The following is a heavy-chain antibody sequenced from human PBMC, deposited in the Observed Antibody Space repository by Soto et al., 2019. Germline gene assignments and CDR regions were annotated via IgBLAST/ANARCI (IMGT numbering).Heavy chain of an antibody. Sequence: SVKVSCKASGGTFSRYTISWVRQAPGQGLEWMGRIIPILGIANYAQKFQGRVTIIADKSTSTAYMELSSLRSEDTAVYYCARRCSGGSCDRQDAFDMWGQGTMVTVSS. CDR1: GGTFSRYT. CDR2: IIPILGIA. CDR3: ARRCSGGSCDRQDAFDM. J-gene: IGHJ3*02. V-gene: IGHV1-69*02. D-gene: IGHD2-15*01.